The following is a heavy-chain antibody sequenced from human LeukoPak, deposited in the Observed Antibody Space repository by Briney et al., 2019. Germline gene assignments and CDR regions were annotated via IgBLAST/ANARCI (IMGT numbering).Heavy chain of an antibody. V-gene: IGHV6-1*01. CDR3: ARGLSGSSPPAYYYYYMDV. CDR2: KYYRSKWYK. J-gene: IGHJ6*03. CDR1: GDSLSSNSAA. Sequence: SQTLSLTCAFSGDSLSSNSAAWNSIRQSPSRGLEWLGRKYYRSKWYKDYAVSVKSRITINPDTSKTQFSLQLNSVTPEDTAVYYCARGLSGSSPPAYYYYYMDVWGKGTTVTVSS. D-gene: IGHD3-10*01.